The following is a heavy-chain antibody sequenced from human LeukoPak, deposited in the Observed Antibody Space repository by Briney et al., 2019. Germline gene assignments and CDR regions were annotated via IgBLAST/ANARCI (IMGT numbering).Heavy chain of an antibody. CDR2: ISGNIGST. CDR1: GFTFSTYA. Sequence: PGGSLTLSCAASGFTFSTYAMSWVRQAPGKGLEWVSGISGNIGSTYYADSVKGRFTISRDNSKNTLFLQMNSLRAEDAAVYYCAKSDLTGHTRIDYWGQGTLVTVSS. J-gene: IGHJ4*02. CDR3: AKSDLTGHTRIDY. V-gene: IGHV3-23*01. D-gene: IGHD3-9*01.